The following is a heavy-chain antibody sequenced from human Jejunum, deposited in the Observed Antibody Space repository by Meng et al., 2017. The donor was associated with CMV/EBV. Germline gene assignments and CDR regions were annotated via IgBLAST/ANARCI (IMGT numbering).Heavy chain of an antibody. V-gene: IGHV3-23*01. CDR2: LGGGGAST. J-gene: IGHJ4*02. D-gene: IGHD6-6*01. CDR3: AKRNGFSSSGGFDY. Sequence: GFPFSSYAMNWVRQAPGKGLEWVSTLGGGGASTYYADSVRGRFTISRDDSKDTVYLQMNSLRPEDTAEYFCAKRNGFSSSGGFDYWGQGTRVTVSS. CDR1: GFPFSSYA.